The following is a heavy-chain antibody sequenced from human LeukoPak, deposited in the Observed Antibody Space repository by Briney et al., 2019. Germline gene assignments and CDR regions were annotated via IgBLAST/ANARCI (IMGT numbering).Heavy chain of an antibody. CDR1: GFTFSSYA. CDR3: AKDLVGYSSSWYSAPFDY. CDR2: IISGGGHT. V-gene: IGHV3-23*01. J-gene: IGHJ4*02. D-gene: IGHD6-13*01. Sequence: GGSLRLSCAASGFTFSSYAMTWVRQAPGKGLEWVSTIISGGGHTYYGDSVKGRFSISRDNSKDTLYLQMNSLRAEDTAVYYCAKDLVGYSSSWYSAPFDYWGQGTLVTVSS.